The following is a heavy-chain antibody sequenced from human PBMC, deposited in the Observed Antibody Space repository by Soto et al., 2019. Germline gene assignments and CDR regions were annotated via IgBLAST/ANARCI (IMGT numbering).Heavy chain of an antibody. Sequence: QVQLVESGGGVVQPGRSLRLSCAASGFTFSSYAMHWVRQAPGKGLEWVAVISYDGSNKYYADSVKGRFTISRDNSKNMLYLQMNSLRAEDTAVYYCAREGGGVITMVRGVSYGMDVWGQGTTVTVSS. V-gene: IGHV3-30-3*01. J-gene: IGHJ6*02. CDR1: GFTFSSYA. D-gene: IGHD3-10*01. CDR3: AREGGGVITMVRGVSYGMDV. CDR2: ISYDGSNK.